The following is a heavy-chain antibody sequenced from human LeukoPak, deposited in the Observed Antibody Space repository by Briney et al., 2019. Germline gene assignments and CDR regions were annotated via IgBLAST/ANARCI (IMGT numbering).Heavy chain of an antibody. J-gene: IGHJ6*02. D-gene: IGHD3-3*01. CDR3: ARGGSYYDFWSGYHYYYGMDV. CDR1: GYTFTSYD. V-gene: IGHV1-8*01. Sequence: ASVKVSCKASGYTFTSYDINWVRQATGQGLEWMGWMNPNSGNTGYAQKFQGRVTMTRNTSISTAYMELSSLRSEDTAVYYCARGGSYYDFWSGYHYYYGMDVWGQGTTVTVPS. CDR2: MNPNSGNT.